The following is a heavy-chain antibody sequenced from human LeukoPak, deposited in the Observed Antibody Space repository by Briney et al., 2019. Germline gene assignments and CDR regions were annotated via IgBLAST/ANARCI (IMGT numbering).Heavy chain of an antibody. V-gene: IGHV4-34*01. Sequence: SETLSLTCAVYGGSFSGYYWSWIRQPPGKGLEWIGEINHSGSTNYNPSLKSRVTISVDTSKNQFSLKLSSVTAADTAVYYCARLIRGYSHGYPAFSYGMDVWGQGTTVTVSS. CDR3: ARLIRGYSHGYPAFSYGMDV. J-gene: IGHJ6*02. D-gene: IGHD5-18*01. CDR1: GGSFSGYY. CDR2: INHSGST.